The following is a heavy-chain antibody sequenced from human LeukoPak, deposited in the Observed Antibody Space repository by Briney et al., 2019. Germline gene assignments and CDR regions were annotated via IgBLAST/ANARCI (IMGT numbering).Heavy chain of an antibody. D-gene: IGHD6-19*01. Sequence: GGSLRLSFAASGFTFSYYYMSWIRQAPGKGLEWVSYISSSGSTICYADSVKGRFTISRDNAKNSLYLQMNSLRAEDTAVYYCAKYSSGLRSFDYWGQGTLVTVSS. J-gene: IGHJ4*02. V-gene: IGHV3-11*01. CDR3: AKYSSGLRSFDY. CDR2: ISSSGSTI. CDR1: GFTFSYYY.